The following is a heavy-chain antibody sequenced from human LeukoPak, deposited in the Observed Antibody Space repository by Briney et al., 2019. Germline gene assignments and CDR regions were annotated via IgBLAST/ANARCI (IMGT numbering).Heavy chain of an antibody. V-gene: IGHV1-2*04. J-gene: IGHJ4*02. CDR2: INPNSGGT. D-gene: IGHD2-2*01. CDR1: GYTFTGCY. CDR3: ARDRPNIVVVPAAPDY. Sequence: ASVKVYCKASGYTFTGCYMHWVRQAPGQGLEWMGWINPNSGGTNYAQKFQGWVTMTRDTSISTAYLELSRLRSDDTAVYYCARDRPNIVVVPAAPDYWGQGTLVTVSS.